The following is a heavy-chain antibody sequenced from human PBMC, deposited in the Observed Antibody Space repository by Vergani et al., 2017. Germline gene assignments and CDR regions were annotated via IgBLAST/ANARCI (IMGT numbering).Heavy chain of an antibody. V-gene: IGHV3-30*02. CDR2: IQKDGIDK. Sequence: QVQLVESGGGVVQPGSSLRLSCAASGFSFPGYAMSWVRQAPGKGLEWVAFIQKDGIDKFYADSVRGRFTISRDISKNTLYLEMNSLSAEDTALYHCVKDHPVFDEWGRGTLVSVS. J-gene: IGHJ4*02. CDR3: VKDHPVFDE. CDR1: GFSFPGYA.